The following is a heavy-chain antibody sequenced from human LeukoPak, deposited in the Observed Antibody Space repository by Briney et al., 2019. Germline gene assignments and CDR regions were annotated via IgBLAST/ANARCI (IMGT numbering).Heavy chain of an antibody. J-gene: IGHJ4*02. Sequence: GGSLRLSCAASGFTFSSYWMHWVRQAPGRGLVWVSRISDGGSTTTYADSVKGRFTISRDNAKNTLYLQMNGLRAEDTAVYYCSRSAYYDGSGNYYDYWGQGTLVTVSS. CDR3: SRSAYYDGSGNYYDY. D-gene: IGHD3-22*01. CDR2: ISDGGSTT. V-gene: IGHV3-74*01. CDR1: GFTFSSYW.